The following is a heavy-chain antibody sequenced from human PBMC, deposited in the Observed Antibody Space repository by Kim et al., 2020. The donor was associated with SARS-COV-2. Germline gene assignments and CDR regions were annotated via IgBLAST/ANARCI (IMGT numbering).Heavy chain of an antibody. J-gene: IGHJ6*01. Sequence: SETLSLTCTVSGGSISGYYWSWIRQPPGKGLEWIGYIYYSGSTNYNPSLKSRVTISVDTSKNQFSLKLSSVTAADTAVYYCARASIAAADTPGMGWLNY. CDR1: GGSISGYY. V-gene: IGHV4-59*13. CDR2: IYYSGST. CDR3: ARASIAAADTPGMGWLNY. D-gene: IGHD6-13*01.